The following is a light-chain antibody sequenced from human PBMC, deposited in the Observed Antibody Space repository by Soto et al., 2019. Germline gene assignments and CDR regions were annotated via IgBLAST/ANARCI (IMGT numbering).Light chain of an antibody. V-gene: IGKV3-15*01. CDR1: QSIRSN. Sequence: EIVMTQSPDTLSLSPGEGATLSCRVSQSIRSNLAWYQQRPGQAPRLLMYGASTRPDGIPARFTGSGSGTEFTLTISSLQSEDFAVYYCQQYHIWPPWTSGQGTKVELK. CDR3: QQYHIWPPWT. CDR2: GAS. J-gene: IGKJ1*01.